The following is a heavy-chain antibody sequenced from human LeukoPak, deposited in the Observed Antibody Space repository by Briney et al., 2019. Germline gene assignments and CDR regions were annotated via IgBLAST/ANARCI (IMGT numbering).Heavy chain of an antibody. Sequence: RGSVKVFFQGSGYTFTTYYINWGRQAPGQRVEWMGVINPSGGRTSYAQKFQGRVTMTRDTSTSTVYMELSSLRSDDTAMYYCASKDSSGYYEEAWGQGTLVTVSS. J-gene: IGHJ5*02. CDR1: GYTFTTYY. CDR3: ASKDSSGYYEEA. V-gene: IGHV1-46*01. CDR2: INPSGGRT. D-gene: IGHD3-22*01.